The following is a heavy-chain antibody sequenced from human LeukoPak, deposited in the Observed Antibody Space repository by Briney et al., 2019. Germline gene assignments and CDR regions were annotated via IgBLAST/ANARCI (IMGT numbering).Heavy chain of an antibody. Sequence: SETLSLTCSVSGGSTSSYYWSWIRQPAGKGLEWIGRIYSSGTTNYNPSLKSRVTMSVGTSKNQFSLNLSSVTAADTAVYYCARGGYYSDYWGQGTLVTVSS. CDR1: GGSTSSYY. V-gene: IGHV4-4*07. J-gene: IGHJ4*02. CDR2: IYSSGTT. CDR3: ARGGYYSDY. D-gene: IGHD3-22*01.